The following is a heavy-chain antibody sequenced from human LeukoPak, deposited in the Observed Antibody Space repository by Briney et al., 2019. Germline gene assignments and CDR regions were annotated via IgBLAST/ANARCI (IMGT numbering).Heavy chain of an antibody. CDR2: IIPIFGIA. Sequence: SVKVSCKASGGTFSSYAISWVRQAPGQGLEWMGRIIPIFGIANYAQKFQGRVTITADKSTSTAYMELSSLRSEDTAVYYCARVDDSSGGDAFDIWGQGTTVTVSS. J-gene: IGHJ3*02. V-gene: IGHV1-69*04. CDR1: GGTFSSYA. CDR3: ARVDDSSGGDAFDI. D-gene: IGHD3-22*01.